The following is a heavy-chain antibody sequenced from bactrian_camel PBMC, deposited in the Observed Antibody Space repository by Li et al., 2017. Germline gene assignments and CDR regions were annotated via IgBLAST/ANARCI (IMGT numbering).Heavy chain of an antibody. J-gene: IGHJ4*01. V-gene: IGHV3S55*01. D-gene: IGHD1*01. Sequence: VQLVESGGGSVQAGGSLELSCAASGYIIASCVMAWYRQTPGQDRVLVAKIEGDGTTFYTYSVKGRFTISQGDAKHTLHLRMNSLRTEDTAVHICAADCPAIIGFGRDEYWGLGTQVTVS. CDR3: AADCPAIIGFGRDEY. CDR1: GYIIASCV. CDR2: IEGDGTT.